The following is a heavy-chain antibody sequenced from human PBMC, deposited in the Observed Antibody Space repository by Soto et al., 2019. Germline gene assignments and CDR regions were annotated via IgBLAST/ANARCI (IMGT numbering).Heavy chain of an antibody. V-gene: IGHV4-34*01. Sequence: SETLSLTCAVYGGSFSGYYWSWIRQPPGKGLEWIGEINHSGSTNYNPSLKSRVTISVDTSKNQFSLKLSSVTAADTAVYYCARGYIVVLPAVFGQYYYYGMDVWGQGTTVTVSS. J-gene: IGHJ6*02. CDR2: INHSGST. D-gene: IGHD2-2*01. CDR1: GGSFSGYY. CDR3: ARGYIVVLPAVFGQYYYYGMDV.